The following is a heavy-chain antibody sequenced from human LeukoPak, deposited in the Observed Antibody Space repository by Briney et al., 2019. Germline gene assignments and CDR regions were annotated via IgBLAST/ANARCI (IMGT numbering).Heavy chain of an antibody. CDR3: VRDGAVVTSGSYPWRYFQY. V-gene: IGHV3-9*01. CDR2: ISWNSGSI. D-gene: IGHD3-10*01. Sequence: GGSLRLSCAASGFTFDEYAMHWVRQAPGTGLGWGSGISWNSGSIDYADSVKGRFTISRDNAKNSLYLQMNTLRAEDTAVYYCVRDGAVVTSGSYPWRYFQYWGLGTLVTVSS. J-gene: IGHJ1*01. CDR1: GFTFDEYA.